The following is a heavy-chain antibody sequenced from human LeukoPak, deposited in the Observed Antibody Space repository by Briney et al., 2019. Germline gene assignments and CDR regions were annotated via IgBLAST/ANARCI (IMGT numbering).Heavy chain of an antibody. CDR1: GFTVSSNY. D-gene: IGHD2-15*01. CDR3: ASCGGSCSNAFDI. J-gene: IGHJ3*02. V-gene: IGHV3-53*04. CDR2: IYSGGST. Sequence: GWSLRLSCAASGFTVSSNYMSWVRQAPGKGLEWVSVIYSGGSTYYADSVKGRFTISRHNSKNTLYLQMNSLRAEDTAVYYCASCGGSCSNAFDIWGQGTMVTVSS.